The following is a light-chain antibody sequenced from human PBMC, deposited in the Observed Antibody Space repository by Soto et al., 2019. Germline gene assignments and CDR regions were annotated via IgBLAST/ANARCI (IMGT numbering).Light chain of an antibody. J-gene: IGKJ1*01. CDR3: QQYNPWPPTWT. CDR2: GAS. CDR1: QYVHTS. Sequence: DIVMTQSPGTLSVSPGERVTVSCRASQYVHTSLAWYQQKSGQAPRLLIYGASIRAPGVPVRFSGSGSGTEFTLTIDSLQSEDSAVYSCQQYNPWPPTWTFGQGTKVEI. V-gene: IGKV3-15*01.